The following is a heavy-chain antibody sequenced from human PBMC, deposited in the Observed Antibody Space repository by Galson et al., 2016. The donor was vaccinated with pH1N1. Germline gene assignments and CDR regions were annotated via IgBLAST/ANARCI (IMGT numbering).Heavy chain of an antibody. CDR1: GYSFTSYW. D-gene: IGHD2-21*01. V-gene: IGHV5-51*01. Sequence: QSGAEVKKPGESLKISCKGSGYSFTSYWIAWVRQMPGEGLEWMGIIYPGDSDTRYSPSFQGQVTISADKSINTAYLQWSSLKASDTAMYYCARIGSDDPIYYYYMDVWGKGTTVTVSS. J-gene: IGHJ6*03. CDR2: IYPGDSDT. CDR3: ARIGSDDPIYYYYMDV.